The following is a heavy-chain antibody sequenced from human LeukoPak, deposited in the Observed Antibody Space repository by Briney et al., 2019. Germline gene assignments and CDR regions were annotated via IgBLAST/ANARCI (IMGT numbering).Heavy chain of an antibody. J-gene: IGHJ4*02. D-gene: IGHD3-22*01. CDR1: GFTFSSYA. CDR3: TRDSINYYDSSGYPAY. Sequence: PGGSLRLSCAASGFTFSSYAMHWVRQAPGKGLEWVAVISYDGNNKYYADSVKGRFTISRDNSKNTLYLHMNSLRAEDTAIYYCTRDSINYYDSSGYPAYWGQGTLVTVSS. CDR2: ISYDGNNK. V-gene: IGHV3-30-3*01.